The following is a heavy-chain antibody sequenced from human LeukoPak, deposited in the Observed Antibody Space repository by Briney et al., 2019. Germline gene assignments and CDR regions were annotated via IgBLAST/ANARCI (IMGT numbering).Heavy chain of an antibody. CDR3: ARYRDGYKRSFDY. CDR2: IFYTGTT. Sequence: SETLSLTCTVSGGSNRNYHWSWIRQPPGKGLEWIGYIFYTGTTNYTPSLTSQITISVATSKTQFSLSLNSMTAADTAVYHCARYRDGYKRSFDYWGQGTLVTVSS. CDR1: GGSNRNYH. J-gene: IGHJ4*02. V-gene: IGHV4-59*01. D-gene: IGHD5-24*01.